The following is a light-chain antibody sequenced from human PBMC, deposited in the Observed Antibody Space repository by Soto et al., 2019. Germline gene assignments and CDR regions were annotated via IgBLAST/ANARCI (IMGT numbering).Light chain of an antibody. CDR3: QQYNNWPFS. J-gene: IGKJ5*01. CDR1: QGVTPN. Sequence: EIVMTQSPATLSVSPGERATLSCRAGQGVTPNFAWYQQKSGQSPRLLIYDVSIRATGVPARFSGTGSETDFNLTISGLQSEDSAVYFFQQYNNWPFSFGQGTRVEIK. CDR2: DVS. V-gene: IGKV3-15*01.